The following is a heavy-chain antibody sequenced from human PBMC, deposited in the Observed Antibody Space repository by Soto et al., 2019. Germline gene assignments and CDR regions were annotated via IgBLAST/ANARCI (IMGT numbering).Heavy chain of an antibody. J-gene: IGHJ6*02. D-gene: IGHD2-15*01. CDR3: ARGAHLGYCSGGSCSYGMDV. V-gene: IGHV4-59*01. CDR2: IYYSGST. CDR1: GGSISSYY. Sequence: QVQLQESGPGLVKPSETLSLTCTVSGGSISSYYWSWIRQPPGKGLEWIGYIYYSGSTNYNPSLKSRVTISVDTSKNQFSLKLSSVTAADTAVYYCARGAHLGYCSGGSCSYGMDVWGQGTTVTVSS.